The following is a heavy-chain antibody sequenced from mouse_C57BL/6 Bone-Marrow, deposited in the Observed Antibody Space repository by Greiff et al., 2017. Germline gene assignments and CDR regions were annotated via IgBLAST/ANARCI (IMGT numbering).Heavy chain of an antibody. Sequence: EVHLVESGGGLVKPGGSLKLSCAASGFTFSSYTMSWVRQTPEKRLEWVATISGGGGNTYYPDSVKGRFTISRDNAKNTLYLQMSSLRAEDTALYYCARGGPLEADYAMDYWGQGTSVTVSS. V-gene: IGHV5-9*01. CDR3: ARGGPLEADYAMDY. CDR1: GFTFSSYT. J-gene: IGHJ4*01. CDR2: ISGGGGNT.